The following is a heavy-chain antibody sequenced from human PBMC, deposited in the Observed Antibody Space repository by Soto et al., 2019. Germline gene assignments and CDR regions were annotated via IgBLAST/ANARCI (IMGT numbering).Heavy chain of an antibody. CDR3: ARVEGARGPGRIGSRYYYYYGMDV. V-gene: IGHV4-59*01. CDR2: IYYSGST. Sequence: PSETLSLTCTVSGGSISSYYWSWIRQPPGKGLEWIGYIYYSGSTNHNPSLKSRVTISVDTSKNQFSLKLSSVTAADTAVYYCARVEGARGPGRIGSRYYYYYGMDVWGQGTTVTVSS. J-gene: IGHJ6*02. D-gene: IGHD2-2*01. CDR1: GGSISSYY.